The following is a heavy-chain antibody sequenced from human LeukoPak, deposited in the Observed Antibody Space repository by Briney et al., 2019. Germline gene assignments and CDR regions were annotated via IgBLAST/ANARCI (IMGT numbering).Heavy chain of an antibody. CDR2: IYYSGST. V-gene: IGHV4-30-4*07. CDR3: ARYCTNGVCYGTPHFDY. Sequence: PSETLSLTCAVSGGSISSGGYSWSWIRQPPGKGLEWIGYIYYSGSTYYNPSLKSRVTISVDTSKNQFSLKLSSVTAADTAVYYCARYCTNGVCYGTPHFDYWGQGTLVTVSS. CDR1: GGSISSGGYS. J-gene: IGHJ4*02. D-gene: IGHD2-8*01.